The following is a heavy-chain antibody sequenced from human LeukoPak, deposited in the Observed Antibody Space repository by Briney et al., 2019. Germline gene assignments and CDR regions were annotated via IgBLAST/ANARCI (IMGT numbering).Heavy chain of an antibody. V-gene: IGHV1-18*01. J-gene: IGHJ1*01. CDR3: ARGGSTTVTTFYFQH. D-gene: IGHD4-17*01. CDR1: GYTFTSYG. CDR2: ISAYNGNT. Sequence: GAPMKVSCKASGYTFTSYGISWVRQAPGQGLERMGGISAYNGNTNYAQRLQGRVTMTTDTSTSTAYMELRSLRSDDTAVYYCARGGSTTVTTFYFQHWGQGTLVTVSS.